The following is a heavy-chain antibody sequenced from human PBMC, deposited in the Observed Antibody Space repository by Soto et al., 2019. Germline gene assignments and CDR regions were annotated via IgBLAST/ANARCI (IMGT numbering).Heavy chain of an antibody. Sequence: QVQLEQSGAEVKKPGSSVKVSCKASGGTLSDHGVAWLRQAPGQGLEWMGGTIPVFNTAKYAQKFQGRVTVTADKFTNIAYMELSSLRSDATAFYFCARGVYGSGNYYTGPSAFDIWGQGTMVIVSS. J-gene: IGHJ3*02. V-gene: IGHV1-69*06. CDR1: GGTLSDHG. D-gene: IGHD3-10*01. CDR2: TIPVFNTA. CDR3: ARGVYGSGNYYTGPSAFDI.